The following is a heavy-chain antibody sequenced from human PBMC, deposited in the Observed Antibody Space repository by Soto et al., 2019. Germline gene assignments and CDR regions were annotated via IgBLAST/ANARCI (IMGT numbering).Heavy chain of an antibody. V-gene: IGHV4-4*02. CDR1: GGSISSSIW. Sequence: QVQLQESGPGLVKPSGTLSLSCGVSGGSISSSIWWSWIRQPPGKGLEWIGEIYHSGSTNYNPSLKSRVTISVDKSKNQFSLKLSSVTAADTAVYYCARDYMVRGVMRWFDPWGQGTLVTVSS. CDR2: IYHSGST. CDR3: ARDYMVRGVMRWFDP. J-gene: IGHJ5*02. D-gene: IGHD3-10*01.